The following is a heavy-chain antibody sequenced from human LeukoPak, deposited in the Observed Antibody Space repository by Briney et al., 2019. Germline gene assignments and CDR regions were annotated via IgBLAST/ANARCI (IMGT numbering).Heavy chain of an antibody. D-gene: IGHD3-10*01. Sequence: SETLSLTCRVSGASINSGSNYWGWIRQPPGKTLEWIGSIYSSGSTYYNPSLKSRVIMIDTPKNHFSLTLSSVTAADTAVYFCARGGVDYYGSGTYYLMYYFDYWGQGALVTVSS. CDR2: IYSSGST. V-gene: IGHV4-39*07. CDR3: ARGGVDYYGSGTYYLMYYFDY. J-gene: IGHJ4*02. CDR1: GASINSGSNY.